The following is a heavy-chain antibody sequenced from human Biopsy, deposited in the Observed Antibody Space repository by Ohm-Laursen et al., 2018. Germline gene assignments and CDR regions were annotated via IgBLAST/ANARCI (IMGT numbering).Heavy chain of an antibody. CDR3: ARDRGYYSDRTVPGYFDL. Sequence: TLSLTYTVSGDSISSYYWSWIRQPPGKGLQWIGYVYYTGSTGYNPSLQSRVTISVDTSKNHFSLRLRSVTPADTAIYYCARDRGYYSDRTVPGYFDLWGRGTLVTVSS. D-gene: IGHD3-22*01. J-gene: IGHJ2*01. CDR2: VYYTGST. CDR1: GDSISSYY. V-gene: IGHV4-59*01.